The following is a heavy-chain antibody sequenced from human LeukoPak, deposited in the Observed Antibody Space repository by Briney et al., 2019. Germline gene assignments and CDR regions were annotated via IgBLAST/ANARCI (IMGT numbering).Heavy chain of an antibody. CDR2: IYYSGST. Sequence: SETLSLTCTVSGGSISSGGCCWSWIRQHPGKGLEWIGYIYYSGSTYYNPSLKSRVTISVDTSKNQFSLKLSSVTAADTAVYYCARWGNIVLMVYAMQNWFDPWGQGTLVTVSS. D-gene: IGHD2-8*01. CDR1: GGSISSGGCC. J-gene: IGHJ5*02. CDR3: ARWGNIVLMVYAMQNWFDP. V-gene: IGHV4-31*03.